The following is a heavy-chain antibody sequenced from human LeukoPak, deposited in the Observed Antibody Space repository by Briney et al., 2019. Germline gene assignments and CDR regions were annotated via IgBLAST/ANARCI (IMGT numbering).Heavy chain of an antibody. CDR2: IYYSGST. CDR3: ARGSDYGGNFDY. Sequence: SQTLSLTCTVSGGSISSGGYYWSWIPKPPGKGLEWIGYIYYSGSTYYNPSLKSRVTISVDTSKNQFSLKLSSVTAADTAVYYCARGSDYGGNFDYWGQGTLVTVSS. V-gene: IGHV4-31*03. D-gene: IGHD4-17*01. J-gene: IGHJ4*02. CDR1: GGSISSGGYY.